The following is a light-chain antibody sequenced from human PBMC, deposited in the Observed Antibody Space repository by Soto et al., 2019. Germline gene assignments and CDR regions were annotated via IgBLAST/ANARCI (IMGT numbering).Light chain of an antibody. J-gene: IGKJ4*01. CDR2: GAS. Sequence: EIVLTQSPGTLSFSPGERATLSCRASQSVSSSYLAWYQQKPCQAPRLLIYGASSRATGIPERFSGSGSGTDFTLTISRLEPEDVAVYYYQQYCCSPLLTFGGGTKVEIK. CDR3: QQYCCSPLLT. CDR1: QSVSSSY. V-gene: IGKV3-20*01.